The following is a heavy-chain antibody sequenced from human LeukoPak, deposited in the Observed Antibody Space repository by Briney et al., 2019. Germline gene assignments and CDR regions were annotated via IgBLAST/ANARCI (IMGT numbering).Heavy chain of an antibody. J-gene: IGHJ6*03. V-gene: IGHV4-59*12. CDR1: GGSISSYY. CDR3: ARDWPSSTSPNYYYYYYMDV. Sequence: SETLSLTCTVSGGSISSYYWSWIRQPPGKGLEWIGFIFYSGTTNYNPSLKSRVTISVDTSKNQFSLKLSSVTAADTAVYYCARDWPSSTSPNYYYYYYMDVWGKGTTVTISS. CDR2: IFYSGTT. D-gene: IGHD2-2*01.